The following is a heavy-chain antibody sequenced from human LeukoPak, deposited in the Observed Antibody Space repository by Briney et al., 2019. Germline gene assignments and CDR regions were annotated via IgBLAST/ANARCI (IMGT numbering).Heavy chain of an antibody. CDR2: IDPSDSYN. CDR1: GYNFTNYW. J-gene: IGHJ4*02. D-gene: IGHD6-6*01. V-gene: IGHV5-10-1*01. Sequence: GESLRISCKGSGYNFTNYWISWVRQLPGKGLEWMGTIDPSDSYNNYSPSFQGHVTISADKSISTAYLQWSSLKASDTAMYYCARAYSRSRFDYWGQGTLVTVSS. CDR3: ARAYSRSRFDY.